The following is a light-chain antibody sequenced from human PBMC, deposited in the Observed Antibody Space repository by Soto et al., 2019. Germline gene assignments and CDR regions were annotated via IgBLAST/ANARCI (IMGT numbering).Light chain of an antibody. V-gene: IGKV1-39*01. J-gene: IGKJ4*01. CDR2: GAS. CDR1: QSISSD. CDR3: QQSNNYPLT. Sequence: DIQMTQSPSSLSASVGDRVTITCRASQSISSDLNWYQQKPGEAPKLLVCGASNLQSGVPSTFSGSGSGTDFTLTISSLQPEDFATYYCQQSNNYPLTFGGGTKVEIK.